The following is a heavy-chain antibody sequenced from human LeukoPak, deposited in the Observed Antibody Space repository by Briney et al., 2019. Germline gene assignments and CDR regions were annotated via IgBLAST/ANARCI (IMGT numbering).Heavy chain of an antibody. CDR2: INWNGGST. J-gene: IGHJ6*02. CDR1: GFTFDDYG. Sequence: PGGSLRLSCAASGFTFDDYGMSWVRQAPGKGLEWVSGINWNGGSTGYADSVKGRFTISRDNAKNSLYLQMNSLRAEDTVLYHCARGITIFGVVSMDVWGQGTTVTVSS. CDR3: ARGITIFGVVSMDV. V-gene: IGHV3-20*01. D-gene: IGHD3-3*01.